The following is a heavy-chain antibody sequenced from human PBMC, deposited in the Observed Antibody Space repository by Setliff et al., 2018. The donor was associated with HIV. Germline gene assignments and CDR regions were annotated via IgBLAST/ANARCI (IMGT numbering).Heavy chain of an antibody. V-gene: IGHV4-61*03. CDR2: IYYSGST. Sequence: SETLSLTFTVSGDSVSSRSYYWSWIRQPPGKGLEWIGHIYYSGSTNYNPSLKSRVTISVDTSKNHFSLKLRSVTAADTAVYYCAQLGMVDDFDYWGQGTLVTAPQ. CDR1: GDSVSSRSYY. J-gene: IGHJ4*02. D-gene: IGHD1-1*01. CDR3: AQLGMVDDFDY.